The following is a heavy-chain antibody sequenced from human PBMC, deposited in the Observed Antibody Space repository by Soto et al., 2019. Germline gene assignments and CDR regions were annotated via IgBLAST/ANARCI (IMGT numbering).Heavy chain of an antibody. Sequence: SETLSLTCTVSGGSISSYYWNWIRQPPGKGLEWIGYIYSSGNSNYNPSLRGRVTISVDTSKKQLSLQLTSVTAADTAVYYCARGRPFDSSSWYVNYWGQGTLVTVSS. J-gene: IGHJ4*02. D-gene: IGHD6-13*01. V-gene: IGHV4-59*01. CDR2: IYSSGNS. CDR1: GGSISSYY. CDR3: ARGRPFDSSSWYVNY.